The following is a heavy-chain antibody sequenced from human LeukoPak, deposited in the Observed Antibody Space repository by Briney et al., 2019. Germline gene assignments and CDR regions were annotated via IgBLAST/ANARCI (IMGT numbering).Heavy chain of an antibody. Sequence: GGSLRLSCAASGFTFSSYSMNWVRQAPGKGLEWVSSISSSSSYIYYADSVKGRFTISRDNAKNSLYLQMNSLRAEDTAVYYCASVFGQQLAFDPWGQGTLVTVSS. CDR2: ISSSSSYI. J-gene: IGHJ5*02. V-gene: IGHV3-21*01. CDR3: ASVFGQQLAFDP. CDR1: GFTFSSYS. D-gene: IGHD6-13*01.